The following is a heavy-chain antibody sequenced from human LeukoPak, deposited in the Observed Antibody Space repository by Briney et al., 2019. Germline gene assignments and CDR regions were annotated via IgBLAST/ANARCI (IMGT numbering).Heavy chain of an antibody. Sequence: PSETLSLTCTVSGGSISSYYWSWIRQPAGKGLEWIGRIYTSGSTSYNPSLKSRVTMSVDTSKNQFSLKLSSVTAADTAVYYCARGADSSGYQLPFDYWGQGTLVTVSS. D-gene: IGHD3-22*01. CDR2: IYTSGST. J-gene: IGHJ4*02. CDR3: ARGADSSGYQLPFDY. V-gene: IGHV4-4*07. CDR1: GGSISSYY.